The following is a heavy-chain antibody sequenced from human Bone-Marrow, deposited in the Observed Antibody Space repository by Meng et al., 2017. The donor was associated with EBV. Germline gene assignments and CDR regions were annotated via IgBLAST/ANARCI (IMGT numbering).Heavy chain of an antibody. V-gene: IGHV1-3*01. Sequence: VPLGRSGAEVRTPRASVEVSCQASGYTFTNYAMHWVRQAPGQRLEWMGWINPGNGKTKYSQKFQGRASITRDISASIVYMELTSLRSEDTAVYYCATEPGYSSGWGQGTLVTVSS. CDR2: INPGNGKT. CDR1: GYTFTNYA. J-gene: IGHJ4*02. CDR3: ATEPGYSSG. D-gene: IGHD6-19*01.